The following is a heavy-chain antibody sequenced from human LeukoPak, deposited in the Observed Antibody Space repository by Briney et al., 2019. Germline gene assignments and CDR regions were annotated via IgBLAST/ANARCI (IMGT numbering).Heavy chain of an antibody. CDR1: GFTFINCW. CDR2: IKQDGSEK. V-gene: IGHV3-7*01. CDR3: ATSRTKVDY. J-gene: IGHJ4*02. Sequence: PGGSLRLSCAASGFTFINCWMSWVRQAPGKGLEWVASIKQDGSEKYYVDSVKGRFTISRDNAKNSVYLQMNSLRVEDTALYYCATSRTKVDYWGQGSLVTVSS.